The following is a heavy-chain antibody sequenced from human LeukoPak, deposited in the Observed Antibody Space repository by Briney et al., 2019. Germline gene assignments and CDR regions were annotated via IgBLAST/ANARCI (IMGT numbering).Heavy chain of an antibody. CDR3: ARGGAGGNWFDP. D-gene: IGHD3-16*01. Sequence: KSSETLSLTCTVSGGSISSYYWSWIRQPAGKGLEWIGLIYTRGSTNDNPSLKSRVTMSVDTSKNQISLKLTSVTAADTAVYYCARGGAGGNWFDPWGQGTLVTVS. V-gene: IGHV4-4*07. J-gene: IGHJ5*02. CDR2: IYTRGST. CDR1: GGSISSYY.